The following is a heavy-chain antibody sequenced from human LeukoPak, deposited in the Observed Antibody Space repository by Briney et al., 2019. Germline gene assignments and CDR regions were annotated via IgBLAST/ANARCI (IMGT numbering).Heavy chain of an antibody. D-gene: IGHD6-19*01. CDR3: ARDPPGYSSGWSGNYFDY. J-gene: IGHJ4*02. Sequence: GGSLRLSCAASGFTFSSYSMTWVRQAPGKGLEWVSSISSSSSYIYYADSVKGRFTISRDNAKNSLYLQMNSLRAEDTAVYYCARDPPGYSSGWSGNYFDYWGQGTLVTVSS. CDR2: ISSSSSYI. CDR1: GFTFSSYS. V-gene: IGHV3-21*01.